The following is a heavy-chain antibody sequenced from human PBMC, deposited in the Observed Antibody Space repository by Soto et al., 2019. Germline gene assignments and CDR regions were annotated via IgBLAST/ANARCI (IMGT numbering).Heavy chain of an antibody. Sequence: SVKVSCKASGGTFSSYAISWVRQAPGQGLEWMGGIIPIFGTANYAQKFQGRVTITADESTSTAYMELSSLRSEDTAVYYCAGRIAAAGTDYSYYGMDVWGQGTTVTVSS. CDR2: IIPIFGTA. V-gene: IGHV1-69*13. D-gene: IGHD6-13*01. J-gene: IGHJ6*02. CDR1: GGTFSSYA. CDR3: AGRIAAAGTDYSYYGMDV.